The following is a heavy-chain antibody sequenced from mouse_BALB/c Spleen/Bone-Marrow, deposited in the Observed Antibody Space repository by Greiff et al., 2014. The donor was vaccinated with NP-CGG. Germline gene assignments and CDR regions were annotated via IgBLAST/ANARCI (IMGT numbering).Heavy chain of an antibody. CDR2: ISYSGST. J-gene: IGHJ4*01. V-gene: IGHV3-2*02. Sequence: LQQSGPGLVQPSQSLSLTCTVTGYSITSDYAWNWIRQFPGNKLEWMGYISYSGSTSYNPSLKSRISITRDTSKNQFFLQLNSVTTEDTATYYCARRRYYYGAMDYWGQGTSVTVSS. CDR1: GYSITSDYA. CDR3: ARRRYYYGAMDY. D-gene: IGHD1-1*01.